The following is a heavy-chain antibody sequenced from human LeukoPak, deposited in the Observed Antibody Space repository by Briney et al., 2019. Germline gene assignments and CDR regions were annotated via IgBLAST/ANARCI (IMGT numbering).Heavy chain of an antibody. Sequence: KTSETLSLTCTVSGGSISSNKYYWGWIRQPPGKGLEWIGSIYYSGSTYYNPTLKSRVTIFVDTSNNQFSLKLSSVTAADTAVYYCATPYSGGYQGLDIWGQGTMVTVSS. CDR1: GGSISSNKYY. D-gene: IGHD1-26*01. J-gene: IGHJ3*02. V-gene: IGHV4-39*01. CDR3: ATPYSGGYQGLDI. CDR2: IYYSGST.